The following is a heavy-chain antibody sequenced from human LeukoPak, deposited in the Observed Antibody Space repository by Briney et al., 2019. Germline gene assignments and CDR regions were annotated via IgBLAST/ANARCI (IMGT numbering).Heavy chain of an antibody. CDR3: AGSASYFRF. D-gene: IGHD1-26*01. CDR1: GDSVPSNSAS. Sequence: SQTLSLTCAISGDSVPSNSASWNWIRQSPSRGLEWLGRTYYRSKWVNDYATSVKSRITINPDTSKNQFSLHLNSVTPEDTAIYYCAGSASYFRFWDQGILVTVSS. V-gene: IGHV6-1*01. J-gene: IGHJ4*02. CDR2: TYYRSKWVN.